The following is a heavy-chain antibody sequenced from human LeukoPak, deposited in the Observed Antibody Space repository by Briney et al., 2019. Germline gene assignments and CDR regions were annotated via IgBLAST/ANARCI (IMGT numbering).Heavy chain of an antibody. D-gene: IGHD1-7*01. CDR3: ARAYNWNYAPYVY. CDR1: GYTFTGYY. J-gene: IGHJ4*02. Sequence: GASVKVSCTASGYTFTGYYMHWVRQAPGQGLEWMGWINPNSGGTNYAQKFQGRVTMTRDTSISTAYMELSRLRSDDTAVYYCARAYNWNYAPYVYWGQGTLVTVSS. V-gene: IGHV1-2*02. CDR2: INPNSGGT.